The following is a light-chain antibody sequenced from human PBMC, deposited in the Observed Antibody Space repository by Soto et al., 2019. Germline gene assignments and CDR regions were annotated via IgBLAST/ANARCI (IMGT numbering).Light chain of an antibody. CDR2: KAS. V-gene: IGKV1-5*03. CDR1: QTISSW. J-gene: IGKJ1*01. CDR3: QHYNSYSEA. Sequence: DIQMTHSPSTLSGSVVDRVTITCRASQTISSWLAWYQQKPGKAPKLLIYKASTLKSGVPSRFSGSGSGTEFTLTIIILQPDDFATYYCQHYNSYSEAFGQGNKVELK.